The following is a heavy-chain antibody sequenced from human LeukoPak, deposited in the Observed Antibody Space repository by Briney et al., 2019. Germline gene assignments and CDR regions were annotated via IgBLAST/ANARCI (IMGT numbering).Heavy chain of an antibody. CDR2: ISSSGSTI. J-gene: IGHJ4*02. Sequence: GGSLRLSCAASGFTFSSYEMNWVRQAPGKGLEWVSHISSSGSTIYYADSVKGRFTISRDNAKNSLYLQMNSLRAEDTAVYYCARGGLRYFDWLPHLEMYYFDYWGQGTLVTVSS. CDR1: GFTFSSYE. D-gene: IGHD3-9*01. V-gene: IGHV3-48*03. CDR3: ARGGLRYFDWLPHLEMYYFDY.